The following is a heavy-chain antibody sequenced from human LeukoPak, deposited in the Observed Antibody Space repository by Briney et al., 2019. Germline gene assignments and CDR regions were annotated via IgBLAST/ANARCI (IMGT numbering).Heavy chain of an antibody. CDR2: IYYSGST. CDR1: GGSISSYY. J-gene: IGHJ6*02. CDR3: ARLVPPRYCSSTSCYGHYYYGMDV. V-gene: IGHV4-59*08. D-gene: IGHD2-2*01. Sequence: TETLSLTCTVSGGSISSYYWSWIRQPPGKGLEWIGYIYYSGSTNYNPSLKSRVTISVDTSKNQFSLKLSSVTAADTAVYYCARLVPPRYCSSTSCYGHYYYGMDVWGQGTTVTVSS.